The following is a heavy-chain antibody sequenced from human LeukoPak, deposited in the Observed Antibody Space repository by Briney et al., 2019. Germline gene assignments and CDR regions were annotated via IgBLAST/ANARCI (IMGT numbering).Heavy chain of an antibody. Sequence: GGSLRLSCAASGFTFSDYYMSWIRQAPGKGLEWVSYISSISSYTNYADSVKGRFSISRDNAKNSLYLQMNSLRAEDTAVYYCAAGRHCSSSSCYHYYYYGMDVWGQGTTVTVSS. J-gene: IGHJ6*02. CDR2: ISSISSYT. V-gene: IGHV3-11*06. D-gene: IGHD2-2*01. CDR1: GFTFSDYY. CDR3: AAGRHCSSSSCYHYYYYGMDV.